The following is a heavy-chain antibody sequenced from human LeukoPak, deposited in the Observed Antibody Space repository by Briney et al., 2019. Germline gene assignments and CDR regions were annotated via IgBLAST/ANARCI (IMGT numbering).Heavy chain of an antibody. CDR2: ISSSSSYI. Sequence: GGSLRLSCAASGFTFSSYSMNWVRQAPGKGLEWVSSISSSSSYIYYADSVKGRFTISRDNAKNSLYLQMNSLRAEDTAVYYCARDYYDSLYYYYGMDVWGQGTTVTVCS. CDR3: ARDYYDSLYYYYGMDV. CDR1: GFTFSSYS. V-gene: IGHV3-21*01. J-gene: IGHJ6*02. D-gene: IGHD3-22*01.